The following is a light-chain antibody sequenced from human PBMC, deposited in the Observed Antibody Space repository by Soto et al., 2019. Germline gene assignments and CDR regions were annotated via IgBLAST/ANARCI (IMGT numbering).Light chain of an antibody. V-gene: IGKV3D-15*01. CDR3: QQYYNWPPRIT. CDR1: QSVGRDY. Sequence: EIVLTQSPATLSLSPGERATLSCRASQSVGRDYLAWYQQKPGQAPRLLIHGTSYRATGIPDRFRGSGSGTEFTLTIRSLQSEDFAVYYCQQYYNWPPRITFGQGTRLE. J-gene: IGKJ5*01. CDR2: GTS.